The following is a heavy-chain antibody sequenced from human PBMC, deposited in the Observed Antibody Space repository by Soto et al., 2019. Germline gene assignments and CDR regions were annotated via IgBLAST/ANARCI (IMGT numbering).Heavy chain of an antibody. CDR3: ARARTKWYYFDY. D-gene: IGHD2-15*01. CDR1: GGSISSGGYY. CDR2: IYYSGST. Sequence: SETLSLTCTVSGGSISSGGYYWSWIRQHPGKGLEWIGYIYYSGSTYYNPSLKSRVTISVDTSKNQFSLELSSVTAADTAVYYCARARTKWYYFDYWGQGTLVTVSS. V-gene: IGHV4-31*02. J-gene: IGHJ4*02.